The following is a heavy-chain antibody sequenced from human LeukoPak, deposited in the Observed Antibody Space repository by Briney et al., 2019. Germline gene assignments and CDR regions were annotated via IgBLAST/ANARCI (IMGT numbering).Heavy chain of an antibody. J-gene: IGHJ4*02. Sequence: ASVKVSCKASGYTFTGYYMHWARQAPGQGLEWMGWINPNSGGTNYAQKFQGRVTMTSDTSISTAYMELSRLRSDDTAVYYCARALYSSSWYSGYWGQGTLVTVSS. D-gene: IGHD6-13*01. CDR1: GYTFTGYY. CDR3: ARALYSSSWYSGY. CDR2: INPNSGGT. V-gene: IGHV1-2*02.